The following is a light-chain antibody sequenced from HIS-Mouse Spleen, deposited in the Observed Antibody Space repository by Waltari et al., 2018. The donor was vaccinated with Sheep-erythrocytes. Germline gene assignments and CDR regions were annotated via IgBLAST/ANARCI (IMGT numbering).Light chain of an antibody. Sequence: QSVLTQPPSASGTPGQRVTISCSGSSSNIGSNTVNWYQQLPGTAPKLLIYSNTQRPSGVPGRFSGSKSGTSASLAISGLQSEDEADYYCAAWGDSLNGPVFGGGTKLTVL. CDR1: SSNIGSNT. V-gene: IGLV1-44*01. CDR2: SNT. CDR3: AAWGDSLNGPV. J-gene: IGLJ3*02.